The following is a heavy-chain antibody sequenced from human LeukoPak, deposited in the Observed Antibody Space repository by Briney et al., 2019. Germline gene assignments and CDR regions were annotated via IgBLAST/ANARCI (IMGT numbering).Heavy chain of an antibody. V-gene: IGHV4-39*07. CDR2: MHYSGST. CDR3: ARYRRYDASPWGYFDL. Sequence: SETLSLTCTVSGGSISSAGHYWGWIRQPPGKGLEWIGSMHYSGSTYYNPTLKSRVTISVATSKNQFSLKLSSVTAADTAVYYCARYRRYDASPWGYFDLWGRGTLVTVSS. J-gene: IGHJ2*01. CDR1: GGSISSAGHY. D-gene: IGHD3-3*01.